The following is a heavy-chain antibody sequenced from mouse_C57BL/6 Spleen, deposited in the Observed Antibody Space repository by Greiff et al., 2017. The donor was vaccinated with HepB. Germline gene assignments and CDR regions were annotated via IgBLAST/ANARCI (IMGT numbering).Heavy chain of an antibody. CDR1: GYSITSGYY. Sequence: DVQLQESGPGLVKPSQSLSLTCSVTGYSITSGYYWNWIRQFPGNKLEWMGYISYDGSNNYNPSLKNRISITRDTSKNQFFLKLISVTTEDTATYYCARGAAYYSNLYFDYWGQGTTLTVSS. CDR2: ISYDGSN. CDR3: ARGAAYYSNLYFDY. D-gene: IGHD2-5*01. J-gene: IGHJ2*01. V-gene: IGHV3-6*01.